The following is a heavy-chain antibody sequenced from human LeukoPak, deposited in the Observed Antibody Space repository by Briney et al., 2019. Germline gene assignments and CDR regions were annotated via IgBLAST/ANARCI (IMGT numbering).Heavy chain of an antibody. CDR2: TYYRSKWYN. D-gene: IGHD6-6*01. CDR3: VRLVGNSWLDS. V-gene: IGHV6-1*01. J-gene: IGHJ5*01. CDR1: GDSVSTNSAT. Sequence: SQTLSLTCAISGDSVSTNSATWDWIRQSPPRGLEWLGRTYYRSKWYNDYALSVKSRITIKPDTSKNQFSLQLNSVTPEDTAVYYCVRLVGNSWLDSWGQGTLVTVSS.